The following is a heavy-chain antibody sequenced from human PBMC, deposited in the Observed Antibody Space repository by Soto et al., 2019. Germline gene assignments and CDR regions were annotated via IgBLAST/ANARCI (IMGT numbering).Heavy chain of an antibody. CDR1: GFTVSINY. V-gene: IGHV3-53*01. D-gene: IGHD6-6*01. Sequence: GESLKISCAACGFTVSINYMSWVRQAPGKGLEWVSVIYSGGVTFYADSVKGRFTISRDNSKDTLYVQMNNLRGEDTSVYYCVRDFGSSSEGGMDVWGQGTTVTVSS. CDR3: VRDFGSSSEGGMDV. CDR2: IYSGGVT. J-gene: IGHJ6*02.